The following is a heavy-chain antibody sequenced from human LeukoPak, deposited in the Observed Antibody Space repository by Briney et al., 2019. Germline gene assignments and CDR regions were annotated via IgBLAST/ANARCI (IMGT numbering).Heavy chain of an antibody. CDR3: AKGVEMATILPY. CDR1: GFTFSSYA. D-gene: IGHD5-24*01. Sequence: PGGSLRLSCAASGFTFSSYAMSWVRQAPEKGLEWVSAISGSGGSTYYADSVKGRFTISRDNSKNTLYLQMNSLRAEDTAVYYCAKGVEMATILPYWGQGTLVTVSS. V-gene: IGHV3-23*01. CDR2: ISGSGGST. J-gene: IGHJ4*02.